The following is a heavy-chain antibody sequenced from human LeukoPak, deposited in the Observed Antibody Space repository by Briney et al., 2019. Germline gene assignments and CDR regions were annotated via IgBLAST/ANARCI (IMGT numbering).Heavy chain of an antibody. CDR2: ISAYNGNT. J-gene: IGHJ4*02. Sequence: ASVKVSCKASGYTFTSYGISWVRQAPGQGLEWMGWISAYNGNTNYAQKLQGRVTMTTDTPTSTAYMELRSLRSDDTAVYYCARGERKKVATILFDYWGQGTLVTVSS. V-gene: IGHV1-18*04. CDR3: ARGERKKVATILFDY. CDR1: GYTFTSYG. D-gene: IGHD5-12*01.